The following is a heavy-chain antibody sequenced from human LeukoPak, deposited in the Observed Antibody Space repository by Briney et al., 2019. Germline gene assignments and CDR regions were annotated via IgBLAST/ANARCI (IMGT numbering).Heavy chain of an antibody. V-gene: IGHV3-74*01. CDR2: IKSDGNT. J-gene: IGHJ1*01. CDR3: ARAPSEIGGYYPEYFRH. D-gene: IGHD3-22*01. CDR1: GFTFSSYW. Sequence: GGSLRLSCVASGFTFSSYWMRWVRQAPGKGLVWVSRIKSDGNTNYADSVKGRFTISRDNAKNTVSLQMNSLRAEDTGVYFCARAPSEIGGYYPEYFRHWGQGTLVTVSS.